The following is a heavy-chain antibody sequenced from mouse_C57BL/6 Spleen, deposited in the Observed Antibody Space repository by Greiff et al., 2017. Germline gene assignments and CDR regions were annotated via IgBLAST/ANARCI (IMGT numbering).Heavy chain of an antibody. D-gene: IGHD1-1*01. J-gene: IGHJ2*01. V-gene: IGHV1-72*01. CDR2: IDPNSGGT. CDR1: GYTFTSYW. CDR3: AREEITTVVEGYYFDY. Sequence: VQLQQPGAELVKPGASVKLSCKASGYTFTSYWMHWVKQRPGRGLEWIGRIDPNSGGTKYNEKFKSKATLTVDKPSSTAYMQLSSLTSEDSAVYYCAREEITTVVEGYYFDYWGQGTTLTVSS.